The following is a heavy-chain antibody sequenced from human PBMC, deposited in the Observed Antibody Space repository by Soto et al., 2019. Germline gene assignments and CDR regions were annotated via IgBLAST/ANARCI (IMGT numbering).Heavy chain of an antibody. CDR3: VKDQYVEQLVGYFIRVHGFDY. CDR2: ISSNGGST. Sequence: GGSLRLSCSASGFTFSSYAMHWVRQAPGKGLEYVSAISSNGGSTYYADSGKGRFTISRDNSKNTLYLQMSSLRAEDTAGYYCVKDQYVEQLVGYFIRVHGFDYWGQGTLVTVSS. D-gene: IGHD6-6*01. J-gene: IGHJ4*02. V-gene: IGHV3-64D*08. CDR1: GFTFSSYA.